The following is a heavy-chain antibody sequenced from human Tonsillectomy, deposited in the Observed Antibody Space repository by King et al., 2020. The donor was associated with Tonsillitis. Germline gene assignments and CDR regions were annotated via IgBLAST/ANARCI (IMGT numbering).Heavy chain of an antibody. CDR2: IRSNGVMK. CDR3: AKVPRF. CDR1: GFTFSDYY. Sequence: VQLVESGGGLVKPGGSLRLSCEASGFTFSDYYMSWIRQAPGKGLEWVANIRSNGVMKYYADSGKGRFTISRDNAKNSVYLQMNSLRVDDTAVYYCAKVPRFWGPGTLVTVSS. J-gene: IGHJ4*02. V-gene: IGHV3-11*01. D-gene: IGHD3-16*01.